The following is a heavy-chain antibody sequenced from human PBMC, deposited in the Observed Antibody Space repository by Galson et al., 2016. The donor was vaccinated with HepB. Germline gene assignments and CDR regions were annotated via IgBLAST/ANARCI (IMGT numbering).Heavy chain of an antibody. V-gene: IGHV6-1*01. Sequence: CAISGDSVGRYSSAWDWIRQSPSKGLEWLGRTFYRSKWYIEYAPSVRSRLSISPDTSKNQFSLQLNSVTPEDTAVYYCARGLPGFYFSSWGQGTLVTVSS. D-gene: IGHD2-15*01. CDR1: GDSVGRYSSA. J-gene: IGHJ4*02. CDR2: TFYRSKWYI. CDR3: ARGLPGFYFSS.